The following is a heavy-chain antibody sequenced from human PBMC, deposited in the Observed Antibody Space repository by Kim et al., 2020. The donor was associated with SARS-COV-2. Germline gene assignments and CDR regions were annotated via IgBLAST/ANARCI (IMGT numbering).Heavy chain of an antibody. D-gene: IGHD6-19*01. J-gene: IGHJ4*02. CDR3: ARVGGEVGGLPHYYFDY. V-gene: IGHV1-46*01. Sequence: FQGRVTMTRDTSTSTVYMELGSLRSEDTAVYYCARVGGEVGGLPHYYFDYWGQGTLVTVSS.